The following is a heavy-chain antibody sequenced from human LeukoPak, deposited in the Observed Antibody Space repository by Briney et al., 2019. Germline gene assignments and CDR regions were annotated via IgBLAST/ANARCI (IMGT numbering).Heavy chain of an antibody. CDR2: ISGSGGST. D-gene: IGHD4-11*01. V-gene: IGHV3-23*01. CDR1: GFTFSSYA. Sequence: GGSLRLSCAASGFTFSSYAMSWVRQAPGKGLEWVSAISGSGGSTYYADSVKGRFTISRDNSKNTLYLQMNSLRAEDTAVYYCEKASDYSSFFYFDYWGQGTLVTVSS. J-gene: IGHJ4*02. CDR3: EKASDYSSFFYFDY.